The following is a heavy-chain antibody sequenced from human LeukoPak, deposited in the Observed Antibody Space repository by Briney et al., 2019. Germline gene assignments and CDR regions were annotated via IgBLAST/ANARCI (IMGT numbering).Heavy chain of an antibody. J-gene: IGHJ1*01. Sequence: SETLSLTCAVYGGSFSGYYWSWIRQPPGKGLEWIGEINHSGSTNYNPSLKSRVTISVDTSKNQFSLKLSSVTAADTAVYYCARRGMYSSSWYARGYFQHWGQGTLVTVSS. CDR2: INHSGST. D-gene: IGHD6-13*01. CDR3: ARRGMYSSSWYARGYFQH. CDR1: GGSFSGYY. V-gene: IGHV4-34*01.